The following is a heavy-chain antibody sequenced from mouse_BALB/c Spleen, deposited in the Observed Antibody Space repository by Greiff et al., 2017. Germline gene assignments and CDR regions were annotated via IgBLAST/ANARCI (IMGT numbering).Heavy chain of an antibody. D-gene: IGHD1-1*01. CDR2: ISSGGSST. Sequence: EVMLVESGGGLVKPGGSLKLSCAASGFAFSSYDMSWVRQTPEKRLEWVAYISSGGSSTYYPDTVKGRFTISRDNAKNTLYLQMSSLKSEDTAMYYCARLLRSSWFAYWGQGTLVTVSA. J-gene: IGHJ3*01. CDR3: ARLLRSSWFAY. V-gene: IGHV5-12-1*01. CDR1: GFAFSSYD.